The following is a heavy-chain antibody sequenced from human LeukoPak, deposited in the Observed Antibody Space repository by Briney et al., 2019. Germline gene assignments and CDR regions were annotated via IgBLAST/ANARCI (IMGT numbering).Heavy chain of an antibody. J-gene: IGHJ6*02. D-gene: IGHD2-2*02. CDR2: IHPVGSDT. CDR3: ARHYCSSTSCYKGYYYGMDV. Sequence: GAALKISCKGSGYSITSYWIGWVREPPGKGLGWMGIIHPVGSDTRYSPSFQGQVTISADKSTSTAYLQWSSLKASDTAMYYCARHYCSSTSCYKGYYYGMDVWGQGTTVTVSS. V-gene: IGHV5-51*01. CDR1: GYSITSYW.